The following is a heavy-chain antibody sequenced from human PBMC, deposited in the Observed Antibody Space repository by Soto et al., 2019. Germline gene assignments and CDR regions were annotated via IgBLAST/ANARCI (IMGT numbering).Heavy chain of an antibody. J-gene: IGHJ6*02. Sequence: ASVKVSCKASGYTFTSYGISWVRQAPGQGLEWMGWISACNGNTNYAQKLQGRVTMTTDTSTSTAYMELRSLRSDDTAVYYCARVLLKDYYYYYGMDVWGQGTTVTVSS. V-gene: IGHV1-18*04. CDR3: ARVLLKDYYYYYGMDV. CDR2: ISACNGNT. CDR1: GYTFTSYG. D-gene: IGHD2-15*01.